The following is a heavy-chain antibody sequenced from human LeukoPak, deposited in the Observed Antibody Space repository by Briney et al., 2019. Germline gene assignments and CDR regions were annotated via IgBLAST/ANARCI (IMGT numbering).Heavy chain of an antibody. CDR3: ARGAYDFWSGYYTGHDY. CDR1: GYTFTGYY. CDR2: INPNSGGT. J-gene: IGHJ4*02. V-gene: IGHV1-2*02. D-gene: IGHD3-3*01. Sequence: ASVKVSCKASGYTFTGYYMHWVRQAPGQGLEWMGWINPNSGGTNYAQKFQGRVTMTRDTSISTAYMELGRLRSDDTAVYYCARGAYDFWSGYYTGHDYWGQGTLVTASS.